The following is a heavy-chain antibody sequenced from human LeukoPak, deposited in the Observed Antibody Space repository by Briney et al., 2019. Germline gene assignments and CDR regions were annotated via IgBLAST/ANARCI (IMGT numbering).Heavy chain of an antibody. CDR1: GYTFTGYY. J-gene: IGHJ4*02. CDR3: ARGGRIPTESFWGIAAAAHDGGFDY. V-gene: IGHV1-2*06. CDR2: INPNSGGA. Sequence: ASVKVSCKASGYTFTGYYMHWVRQAPGQGLEWMGRINPNSGGANYAQKFQGRVTMTRDTSISTAYMELSRLRSDDTAVYYCARGGRIPTESFWGIAAAAHDGGFDYWGQGTLVTVSS. D-gene: IGHD6-13*01.